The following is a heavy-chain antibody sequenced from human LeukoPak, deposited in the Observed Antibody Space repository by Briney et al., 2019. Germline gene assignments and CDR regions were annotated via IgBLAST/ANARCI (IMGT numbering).Heavy chain of an antibody. CDR1: GGSVSSSSYY. V-gene: IGHV4-39*07. CDR2: IYYSGST. Sequence: SETLSLTCTVSGGSVSSSSYYWGWIRQPPGKGLEWIGSIYYSGSTYYNPSLKSRVSISVDTSKNQFSLKLNSLTAADTAVYYCARVYDSGSQAYFFYLDVWGKGTTVNISS. J-gene: IGHJ6*03. D-gene: IGHD3-10*01. CDR3: ARVYDSGSQAYFFYLDV.